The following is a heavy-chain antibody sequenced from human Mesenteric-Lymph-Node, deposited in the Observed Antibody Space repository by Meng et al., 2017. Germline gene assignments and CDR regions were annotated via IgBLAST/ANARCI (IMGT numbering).Heavy chain of an antibody. J-gene: IGHJ4*02. CDR3: ASSDYYRSDY. D-gene: IGHD3-22*01. CDR2: TSHSGST. Sequence: QGQLRESGPGLVKPSGTLSLTFAVSGGSISRSDWWSWVRQPPGKGLEWIGETSHSGSTNYSPSLKSRVTISLDKSKNQLSLKLNSVTAADTAVYYCASSDYYRSDYWGQGTLVTVSS. V-gene: IGHV4-4*02. CDR1: GGSISRSDW.